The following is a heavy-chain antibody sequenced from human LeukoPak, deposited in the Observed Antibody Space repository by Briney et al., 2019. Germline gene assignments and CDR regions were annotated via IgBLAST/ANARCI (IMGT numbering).Heavy chain of an antibody. Sequence: ASVKVSCKASVYTFTSYDINWVRQATGQGLEWMGWMNPNSGNTGYAQKFQGRVTMTRNTSISTAYMELSSLRSEDTAVYYCARFSEYQLLGSRGIDVWGQGTTVTVSS. V-gene: IGHV1-8*01. CDR2: MNPNSGNT. D-gene: IGHD2-2*01. CDR3: ARFSEYQLLGSRGIDV. J-gene: IGHJ6*02. CDR1: VYTFTSYD.